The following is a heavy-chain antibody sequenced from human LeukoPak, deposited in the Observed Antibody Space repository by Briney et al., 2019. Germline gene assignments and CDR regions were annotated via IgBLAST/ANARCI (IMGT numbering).Heavy chain of an antibody. CDR1: GFTVTSNY. J-gene: IGHJ6*02. CDR3: AIGGVIWRMDV. D-gene: IGHD2/OR15-2a*01. Sequence: PGGSLRLSCAVSGFTVTSNYMSWVRQAPGKGLEWVSVVYPGGFTYHADSAKGRFTISRDTSKNTVYLQMNSLRAEDTAVYYCAIGGVIWRMDVWGQGTTVTVSS. CDR2: VYPGGFT. V-gene: IGHV3-66*01.